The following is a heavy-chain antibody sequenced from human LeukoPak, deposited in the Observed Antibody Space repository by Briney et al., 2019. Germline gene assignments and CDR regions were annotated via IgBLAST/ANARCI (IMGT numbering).Heavy chain of an antibody. D-gene: IGHD3-22*01. V-gene: IGHV1-8*01. Sequence: GASVTVSCKASGYTFTSYDINWVRQAPGQGLEWMGWMNPNSGNTGYAQKFQGRVTMTRNTSISTAYMELSSLRSEDTAVYYCARGNVLYYYDSSGYYFDYWGQGTLVTVSS. J-gene: IGHJ4*02. CDR3: ARGNVLYYYDSSGYYFDY. CDR2: MNPNSGNT. CDR1: GYTFTSYD.